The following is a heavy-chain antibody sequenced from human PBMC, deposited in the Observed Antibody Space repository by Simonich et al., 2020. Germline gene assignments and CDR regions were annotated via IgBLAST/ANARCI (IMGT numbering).Heavy chain of an antibody. CDR1: GYTFTSYG. CDR2: IRAYNGNT. Sequence: QVQLVQSGAEVKKPGASVKVSCKASGYTFTSYGIRLVRQAPGQGLEWMGWIRAYNGNTNYAQKLQGRVTMTTDTSTSTAYMELRSLRSDDTAVYYCARASRGTWWYYYFDYWGQGTLVTVSS. CDR3: ARASRGTWWYYYFDY. D-gene: IGHD2-15*01. V-gene: IGHV1-18*01. J-gene: IGHJ4*02.